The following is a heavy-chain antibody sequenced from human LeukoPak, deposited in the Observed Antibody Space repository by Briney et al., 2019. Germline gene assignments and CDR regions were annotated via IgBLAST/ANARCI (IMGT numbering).Heavy chain of an antibody. J-gene: IGHJ4*02. CDR2: IYTSGST. Sequence: SETLSLTCTVSGGSINSYYWSWIRQPAGKGLEWIGRIYTSGSTNYNPSLKSRVTMSVDTSKNQFSLKLSSVTAADTAVYYCARGYPRGYSYGSHFDYWGQGTLVTVSS. CDR1: GGSINSYY. V-gene: IGHV4-4*07. CDR3: ARGYPRGYSYGSHFDY. D-gene: IGHD5-18*01.